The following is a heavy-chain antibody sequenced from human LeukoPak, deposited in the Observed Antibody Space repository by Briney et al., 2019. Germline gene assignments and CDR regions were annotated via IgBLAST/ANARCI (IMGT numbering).Heavy chain of an antibody. CDR2: IGTAGDT. CDR1: GFTFTNYD. D-gene: IGHD1-26*01. CDR3: ARGANTLFDY. V-gene: IGHV3-13*04. J-gene: IGHJ4*02. Sequence: GGSLRLSCAASGFTFTNYDMHWVRQATGKGLEWVSAIGTAGDTYYPGSVRGRFTVSRENAKNSLYLQMNSLTAGDTAVYYCARGANTLFDYWGQGTLVTVSS.